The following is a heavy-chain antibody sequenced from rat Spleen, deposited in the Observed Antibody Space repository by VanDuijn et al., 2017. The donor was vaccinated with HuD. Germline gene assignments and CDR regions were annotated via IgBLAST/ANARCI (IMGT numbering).Heavy chain of an antibody. CDR1: GFTFSDYA. V-gene: IGHV5-17*01. CDR3: AREGSLLQWGYFDY. J-gene: IGHJ2*01. D-gene: IGHD1-1*01. Sequence: EVQLVESGGGLVQPGRSLKFSCAASGFTFSDYAMAWVRQAPKKGLEWVATITYDGSSIYCRDSVKGRFTISRDNAKSTRYLQRDSLRSEDTATYYCAREGSLLQWGYFDYWGQGVMVTVSS. CDR2: ITYDGSSI.